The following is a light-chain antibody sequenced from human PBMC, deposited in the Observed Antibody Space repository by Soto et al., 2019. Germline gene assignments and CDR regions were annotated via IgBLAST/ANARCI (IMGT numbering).Light chain of an antibody. CDR3: QQYVTSPLT. Sequence: EIVLTQSPGTLSLSPGERATLSCRASQIISSRYLAWYQQKPGQAPRLLIYNASSRATGIPDRFSGSGSGTDFTLTISRLEPEDFAVYYSQQYVTSPLTFGGGTKVEIK. J-gene: IGKJ4*01. V-gene: IGKV3-20*01. CDR1: QIISSRY. CDR2: NAS.